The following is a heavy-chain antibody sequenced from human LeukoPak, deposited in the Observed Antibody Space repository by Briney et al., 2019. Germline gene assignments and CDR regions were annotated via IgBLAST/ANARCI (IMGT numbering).Heavy chain of an antibody. CDR1: GDSLSSGAY. V-gene: IGHV4-38-2*02. CDR2: IYYTGST. CDR3: ASLGGYVRD. Sequence: SETLSLTCSVSGDSLSSGAYWGWIRQPPGKGLEWIGSIYYTGSTYYNPSLRSRVTISVDTSKNQFSLKLSSVTAADTAVYYCASLGGYVRDWGQGTLVTVSS. D-gene: IGHD5-12*01. J-gene: IGHJ4*02.